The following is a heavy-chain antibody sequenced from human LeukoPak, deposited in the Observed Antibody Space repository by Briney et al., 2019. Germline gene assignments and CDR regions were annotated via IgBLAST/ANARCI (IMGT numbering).Heavy chain of an antibody. Sequence: GGSLRLSCAASGFTFSSYNMDWVRQAPGKGLEWVSSISSSSSYIYYADSVKGRFTISRDNAKNSLYLQMNSLRAEDTAVYYCARAGYGGNPVFWYFDLWGRGTLVTVSS. D-gene: IGHD4-23*01. CDR2: ISSSSSYI. CDR1: GFTFSSYN. CDR3: ARAGYGGNPVFWYFDL. V-gene: IGHV3-21*01. J-gene: IGHJ2*01.